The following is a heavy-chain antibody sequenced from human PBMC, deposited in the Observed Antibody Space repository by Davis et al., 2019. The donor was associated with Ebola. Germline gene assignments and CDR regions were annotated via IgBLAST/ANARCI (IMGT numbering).Heavy chain of an antibody. D-gene: IGHD5-24*01. CDR2: IYYSGST. Sequence: SETLSLTCTVSGGSISSGNHYWSWIRQPPGKGLEWIGYIYYSGSTNYNPSLKSRVTISVDTSKTHFSLKLTSVTAADTAVYYCATGAGWLTDSWGQGILVTVSS. J-gene: IGHJ4*02. CDR3: ATGAGWLTDS. CDR1: GGSISSGNHY. V-gene: IGHV4-61*03.